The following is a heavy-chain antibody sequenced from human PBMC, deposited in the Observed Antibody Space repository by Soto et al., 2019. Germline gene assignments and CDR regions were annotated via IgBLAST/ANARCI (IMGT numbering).Heavy chain of an antibody. CDR3: AIEGIGSYYFDY. Sequence: SVKVSCKASGGTFSSYAISWVRQAPGQGLEWMGGIIPIFGTANYAQKFQGRVTITADESTSTAYMELSSLRSEDTAVYYCAIEGIGSYYFDYWGQGTLVTVSS. CDR1: GGTFSSYA. CDR2: IIPIFGTA. D-gene: IGHD6-13*01. V-gene: IGHV1-69*13. J-gene: IGHJ4*02.